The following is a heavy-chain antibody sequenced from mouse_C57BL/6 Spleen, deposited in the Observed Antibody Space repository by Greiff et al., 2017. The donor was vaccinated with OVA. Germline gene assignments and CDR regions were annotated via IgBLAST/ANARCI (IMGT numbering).Heavy chain of an antibody. V-gene: IGHV1-59*01. Sequence: QVQLQQPGAELVRPGTSVKLSCKASGYTFTSYWMHWVKQRPGQGLEWIGVIDPSDSYTNYNQKFKGKATLTVDTSSSTAYMQLSSLTSEDSAVYYCARETTVVPDYWGQGTTLTVSS. D-gene: IGHD1-1*01. J-gene: IGHJ2*01. CDR1: GYTFTSYW. CDR2: IDPSDSYT. CDR3: ARETTVVPDY.